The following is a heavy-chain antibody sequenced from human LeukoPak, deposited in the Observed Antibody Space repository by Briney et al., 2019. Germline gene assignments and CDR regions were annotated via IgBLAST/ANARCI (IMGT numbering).Heavy chain of an antibody. CDR1: GYSISSEYY. D-gene: IGHD6-13*01. CDR2: IYQSGST. CDR3: ARNATNIATTGRGAGYFDY. J-gene: IGHJ4*02. V-gene: IGHV4-38-2*01. Sequence: KPSETLSLTCAVSGYSISSEYYWGWIRQPPGKGLEWIGSIYQSGSTYYNPSLKSRVTISVDTSKNKFSLKLSSVTAADTAFYYCARNATNIATTGRGAGYFDYWGQGTLVTVSS.